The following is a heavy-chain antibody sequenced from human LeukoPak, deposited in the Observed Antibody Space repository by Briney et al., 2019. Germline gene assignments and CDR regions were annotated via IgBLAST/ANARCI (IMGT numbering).Heavy chain of an antibody. CDR3: AREPVLGYCSGGSCYGGRDYYYGMDV. D-gene: IGHD2-15*01. CDR2: IYSGGST. CDR1: GFTVSSNY. J-gene: IGHJ6*02. V-gene: IGHV3-53*04. Sequence: GGSLRLSCAASGFTVSSNYMSWVRQAPGKGLEWVSVIYSGGSTYYADSVKGRFTISRHNSKNTLYLQMNSLRAEDTAVYYCAREPVLGYCSGGSCYGGRDYYYGMDVWGQGTTVTVSS.